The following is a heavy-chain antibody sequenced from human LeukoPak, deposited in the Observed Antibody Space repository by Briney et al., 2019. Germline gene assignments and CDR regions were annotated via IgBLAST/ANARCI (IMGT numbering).Heavy chain of an antibody. D-gene: IGHD3-10*01. CDR1: GFTFSSYW. V-gene: IGHV3-74*01. J-gene: IGHJ4*02. CDR2: INSDGSTT. CDR3: AKDTFMGSGSYYYYFDY. Sequence: PGGSLRLSCAASGFTFSSYWMHWVRQASGKGLVWVSRINSDGSTTSYADSVKGRFTISRDNSKNTLYLQMNSLRAEDTAVYYCAKDTFMGSGSYYYYFDYWGQGTLVTVSS.